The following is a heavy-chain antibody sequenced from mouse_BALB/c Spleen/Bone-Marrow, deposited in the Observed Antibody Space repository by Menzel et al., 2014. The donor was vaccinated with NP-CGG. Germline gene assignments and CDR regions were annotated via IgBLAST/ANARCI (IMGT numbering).Heavy chain of an antibody. CDR3: ARGGGNWYFDV. J-gene: IGHJ1*01. CDR2: IWAGGST. CDR1: GFSLTSYG. V-gene: IGHV2-9*02. Sequence: VNVVESGPGLVAPSQNLSITCTVSGFSLTSYGVHWVRQPPGKGLEWLGVIWAGGSTNYNSALMSRLSISKDNSKSQVFLKMNSLQTDDTAMYYCARGGGNWYFDVWGAGTTVTVSS.